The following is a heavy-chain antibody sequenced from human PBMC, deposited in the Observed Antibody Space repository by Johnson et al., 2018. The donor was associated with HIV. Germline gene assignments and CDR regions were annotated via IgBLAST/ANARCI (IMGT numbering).Heavy chain of an antibody. D-gene: IGHD3-22*01. Sequence: QMLLVESGGGVVQPGRSLRLSCAASGFTFSSYAMHWVRQAPGKGLEWVAVIWYDGSNKYYAASVKGRFTISRDNSKNTLYLQMKTLRAEDTAVYYCARDLPYYYDSSNKNGAFDIWGQGTVVTVS. V-gene: IGHV3-33*08. CDR2: IWYDGSNK. CDR1: GFTFSSYA. CDR3: ARDLPYYYDSSNKNGAFDI. J-gene: IGHJ3*02.